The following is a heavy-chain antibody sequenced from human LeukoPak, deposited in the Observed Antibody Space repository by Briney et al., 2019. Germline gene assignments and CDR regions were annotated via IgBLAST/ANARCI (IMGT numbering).Heavy chain of an antibody. V-gene: IGHV3-23*01. CDR1: GFTFSSYS. Sequence: GGSLRLSCAASGFTFSSYSMSWVRQAPGKGLEWVSAISGSGGSTYYADSVKGRFTISRDNSKNTLYLQMNSLRAEDTAVYYCAKDDYYDSSGIFDYWGQGTLVTVSS. CDR2: ISGSGGST. J-gene: IGHJ4*02. CDR3: AKDDYYDSSGIFDY. D-gene: IGHD3-22*01.